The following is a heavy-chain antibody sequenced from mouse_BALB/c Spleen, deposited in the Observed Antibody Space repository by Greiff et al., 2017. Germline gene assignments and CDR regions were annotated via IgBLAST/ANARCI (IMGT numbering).Heavy chain of an antibody. CDR3: AKIYYGNYDAMDY. J-gene: IGHJ4*01. CDR1: GYTFTDYN. V-gene: IGHV1-18*01. CDR2: INPNNGGT. Sequence: EVQLVESGPELVKPGASVKIPCKASGYTFTDYNMDWVKQSHGKSLEWIGDINPNNGGTIYNQKFKGKATLTVDKSSSTAYMELRSLTSEDTAVYYCAKIYYGNYDAMDYWGQGTSVTVSS. D-gene: IGHD2-1*01.